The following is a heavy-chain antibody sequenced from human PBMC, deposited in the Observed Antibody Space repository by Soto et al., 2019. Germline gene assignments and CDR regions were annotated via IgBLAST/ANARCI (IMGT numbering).Heavy chain of an antibody. CDR3: ARGRSLDYYYVWGSTTGDFDS. D-gene: IGHD3-16*01. CDR2: INHSGST. J-gene: IGHJ3*02. V-gene: IGHV4-34*01. Sequence: PETLSLTCSVYGGSFSGYYWSWIRQPPGKGLEWIGEINHSGSTNYNPSLKSRVTISVDTSKNQFSLKLSSVTAADTAVYYCARGRSLDYYYVWGSTTGDFDSWCQGTMVTVSS. CDR1: GGSFSGYY.